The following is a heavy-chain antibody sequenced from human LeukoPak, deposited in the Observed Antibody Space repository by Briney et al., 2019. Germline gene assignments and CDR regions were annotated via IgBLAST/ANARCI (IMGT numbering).Heavy chain of an antibody. CDR1: GGSFSGYY. CDR2: VNHRGST. V-gene: IGHV4-34*01. D-gene: IGHD6-13*01. Sequence: SETLSLTCAVYGGSFSGYYWSWIRQPPGKGLEWIGEVNHRGSTNYNPSLQSRVTMSIDTSKNHFSLKLSSVTAADTAVYYFARRITAAGLDYWGQGTLVTVSS. J-gene: IGHJ4*02. CDR3: ARRITAAGLDY.